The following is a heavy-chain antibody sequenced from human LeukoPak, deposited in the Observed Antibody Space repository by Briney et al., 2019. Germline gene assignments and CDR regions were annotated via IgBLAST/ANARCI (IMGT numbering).Heavy chain of an antibody. CDR1: GFTFSSYA. V-gene: IGHV3-23*01. CDR3: AKGHSGNYYNFDS. CDR2: INSGGGST. J-gene: IGHJ4*02. D-gene: IGHD1-26*01. Sequence: PGGSLRLSCAASGFTFSSYAMNWVRQAPGKGLEWVSSINSGGGSTYYADSVKGRFTISRDNSKNTLSLQMNSQRAEDTAVYYCAKGHSGNYYNFDSWGQGTLVTVSS.